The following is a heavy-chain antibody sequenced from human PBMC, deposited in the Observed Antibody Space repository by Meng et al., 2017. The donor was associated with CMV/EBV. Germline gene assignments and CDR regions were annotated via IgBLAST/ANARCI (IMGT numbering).Heavy chain of an antibody. CDR3: ARGGDSWYSDY. D-gene: IGHD1-26*01. V-gene: IGHV1-69*12. CDR1: GGTFSTFA. J-gene: IGHJ4*02. CDR2: IIPVFETA. Sequence: QVMLVQSPAVFKKPGSSMKVSCKTSGGTFSTFAISWVRQATGEGLEWMGGIIPVFETANYAERFQDRVTITADDSTTTAYMELSSLRADDTALYFCARGGDSWYSDYWGQGTLVTVSS.